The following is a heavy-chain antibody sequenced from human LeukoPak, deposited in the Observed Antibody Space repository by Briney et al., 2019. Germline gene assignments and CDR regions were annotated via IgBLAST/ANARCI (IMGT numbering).Heavy chain of an antibody. J-gene: IGHJ5*02. CDR1: GFTSSNHW. CDR3: MTGGHYSGS. V-gene: IGHV3-7*01. Sequence: GGSLRLSCAASGFTSSNHWMGWVRQAPGKGLEWVANIKPDGSEENYVDSVKARFTISRDNAKNSLYLQMNSLRAEDTAVYYCMTGGHYSGSWGQGSLVTVSS. CDR2: IKPDGSEE. D-gene: IGHD3-3*01.